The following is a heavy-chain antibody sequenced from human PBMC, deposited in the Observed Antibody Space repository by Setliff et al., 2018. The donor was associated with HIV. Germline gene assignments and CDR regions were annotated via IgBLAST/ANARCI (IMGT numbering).Heavy chain of an antibody. Sequence: SVKVSCKASGGTFSSYGISWVRQAPGQGLEWMGGIIPIFGTANYAQKFQGRVTITADESTSTAYMELSSLRSEDTAVYYCARDRERGQYSRSAVGGYYYYYMDVWGKGTTVTVSS. J-gene: IGHJ6*03. CDR3: ARDRERGQYSRSAVGGYYYYYMDV. V-gene: IGHV1-69*13. CDR1: GGTFSSYG. CDR2: IIPIFGTA. D-gene: IGHD6-6*01.